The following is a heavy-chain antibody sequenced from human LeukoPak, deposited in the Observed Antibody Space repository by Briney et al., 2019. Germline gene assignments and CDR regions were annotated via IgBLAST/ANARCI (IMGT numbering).Heavy chain of an antibody. V-gene: IGHV3-30*18. CDR3: AKDFYNLFEP. Sequence: PGRSLRLSCAASGFTFSSYGMHWVRQAPGKGLEWVAAISYDGSNKYYADSVKGLFTISRDNPKNTLYLQMNSLRTEDTAVYYRAKDFYNLFEPWGRRTLVTVSS. CDR2: ISYDGSNK. D-gene: IGHD3-3*01. CDR1: GFTFSSYG. J-gene: IGHJ5*02.